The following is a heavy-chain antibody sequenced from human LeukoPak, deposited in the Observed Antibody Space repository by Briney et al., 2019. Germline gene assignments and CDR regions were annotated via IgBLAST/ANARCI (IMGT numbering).Heavy chain of an antibody. CDR1: GFTFSSYA. CDR2: ISYDGSNK. Sequence: GGSLRLSCAASGFTFSSYAMHWVRQAPGKGLEWVAVISYDGSNKYYADSVRGRFTIFRDNSKNTLYLQMNSLRAEDTAVYYCARARYSSAIYYYYGMDVWGQGTTVTVSS. J-gene: IGHJ6*02. D-gene: IGHD6-25*01. V-gene: IGHV3-30-3*01. CDR3: ARARYSSAIYYYYGMDV.